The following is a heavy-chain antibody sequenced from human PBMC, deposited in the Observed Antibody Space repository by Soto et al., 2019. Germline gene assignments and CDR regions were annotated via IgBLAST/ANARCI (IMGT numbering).Heavy chain of an antibody. V-gene: IGHV3-23*01. J-gene: IGHJ5*02. CDR3: AKSVEYYDFWSGHDNWFDP. Sequence: EVQLLESGGGLVQPGGSLRLSCAASGFTFSSYAMSWVRQAPGKGLEWVSAISGSGGSTYYADSVKGRFTISRDNSKNTPYLQMNSLRAEDTAVYYCAKSVEYYDFWSGHDNWFDPWGQGTLVTFSS. D-gene: IGHD3-3*01. CDR2: ISGSGGST. CDR1: GFTFSSYA.